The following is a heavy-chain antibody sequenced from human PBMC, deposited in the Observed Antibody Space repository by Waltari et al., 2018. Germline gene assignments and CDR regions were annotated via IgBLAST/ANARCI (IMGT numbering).Heavy chain of an antibody. J-gene: IGHJ4*02. CDR2: IYTSGST. CDR1: GGSISSYY. Sequence: QVQLQESGPGLVKPSETLSLTCTASGGSISSYYWRWLRQPAGKGLEWIGRIYTSGSTNYNPSLKSRVTMSVDTSKNQFSLKLSSVTAADTAVYYCARGGYSSGWPSHDYWGQGTLVTVSS. V-gene: IGHV4-4*07. D-gene: IGHD6-19*01. CDR3: ARGGYSSGWPSHDY.